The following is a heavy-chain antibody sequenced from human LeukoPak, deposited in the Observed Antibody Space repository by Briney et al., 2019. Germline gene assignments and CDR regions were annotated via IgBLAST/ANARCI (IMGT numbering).Heavy chain of an antibody. D-gene: IGHD5-24*01. CDR2: IYNNAST. J-gene: IGHJ4*01. Sequence: SETLSLACSVSGGSISRYYWSWVRQPPGKGLEWIGYIYNNASTSYSPSLKSRLFMSVDTSTNKVSLKLRSVTEADTAIYYCAREGRDGYNEYWGQETWSSSPQ. CDR1: GGSISRYY. V-gene: IGHV4-59*01. CDR3: AREGRDGYNEY.